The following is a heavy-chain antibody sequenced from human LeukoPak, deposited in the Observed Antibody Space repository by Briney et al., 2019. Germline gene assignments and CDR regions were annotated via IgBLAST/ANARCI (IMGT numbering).Heavy chain of an antibody. CDR2: INPNSGGT. Sequence: ASVKVSCKASGYTFTGYYMHWVRQAPGQGLEWMGWINPNSGGTNYAQKFQGRVTMTTDTSTSTAYMELRSLRSDDTAVYYCARVFGSGRSLDYWGQGTLVTVSS. CDR1: GYTFTGYY. J-gene: IGHJ4*02. V-gene: IGHV1-2*02. D-gene: IGHD3-10*01. CDR3: ARVFGSGRSLDY.